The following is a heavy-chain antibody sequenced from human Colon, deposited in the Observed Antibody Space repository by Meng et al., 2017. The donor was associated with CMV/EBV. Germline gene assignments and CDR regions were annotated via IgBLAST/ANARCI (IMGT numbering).Heavy chain of an antibody. D-gene: IGHD1-1*01. Sequence: VQLVQSGPEVKKPGASVKVSCKTSGYKFTDYGFSWVRQAPGQGLEWMGWIATFNGNTNHAQRMQGRVTISRDTSTSTVYMELRGLRYDDTAVYYCARDWAWTHDYWGQGTLVTVSS. CDR1: GYKFTDYG. J-gene: IGHJ4*02. CDR2: IATFNGNT. CDR3: ARDWAWTHDY. V-gene: IGHV1-18*01.